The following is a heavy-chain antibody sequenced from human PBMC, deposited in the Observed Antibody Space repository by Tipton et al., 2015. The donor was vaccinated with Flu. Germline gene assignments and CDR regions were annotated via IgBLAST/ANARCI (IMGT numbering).Heavy chain of an antibody. V-gene: IGHV3-11*01. Sequence: SLRLSCAASGFTFSDYYMSWIRQAPGKGLEWVSYISSSGSTIYYADSVKGRFTISRDNAKNSLYLQMNSLRAEDTAVYYCARDVSDFWSGYYSYYYMDVWGKGTTVTVSS. J-gene: IGHJ6*03. CDR2: ISSSGSTI. D-gene: IGHD3-3*01. CDR1: GFTFSDYY. CDR3: ARDVSDFWSGYYSYYYMDV.